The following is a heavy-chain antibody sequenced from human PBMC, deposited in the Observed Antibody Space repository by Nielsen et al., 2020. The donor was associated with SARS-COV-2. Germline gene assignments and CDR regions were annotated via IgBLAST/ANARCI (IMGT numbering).Heavy chain of an antibody. V-gene: IGHV3-73*01. D-gene: IGHD6-19*01. CDR2: IRTKPDNYAT. CDR1: GFAFSDSS. J-gene: IGHJ3*02. Sequence: GESLKISCAASGFAFSDSSIQWVRQASGRGLEWVGRIRTKPDNYATVYPESVKGRFTISRDDSKNTAYLQMNSLRAEDTAVYYCARESVTGTDAFDIWGQGTVVTVSS. CDR3: ARESVTGTDAFDI.